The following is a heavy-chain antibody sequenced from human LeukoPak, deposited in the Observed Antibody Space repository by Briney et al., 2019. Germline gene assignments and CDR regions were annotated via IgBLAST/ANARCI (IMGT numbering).Heavy chain of an antibody. D-gene: IGHD5-24*01. CDR3: ARRRWPHLKGGYNWFDP. CDR1: GYTFSTYD. J-gene: IGHJ5*02. CDR2: MNPNSGNT. Sequence: ASVKVSCKASGYTFSTYDINWVRQATGQGLEWMGWMNPNSGNTGYAQKFQGRVTMTRNTSISTAYMELSSLRSEDTAVYYCARRRWPHLKGGYNWFDPWGQGTLVTVSS. V-gene: IGHV1-8*01.